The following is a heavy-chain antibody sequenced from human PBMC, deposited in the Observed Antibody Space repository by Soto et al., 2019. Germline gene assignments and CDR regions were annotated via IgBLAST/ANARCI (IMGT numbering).Heavy chain of an antibody. CDR3: ARGIATGQLDP. CDR2: INPDNGNT. D-gene: IGHD2-15*01. J-gene: IGHJ5*02. CDR1: GYTFTRYT. V-gene: IGHV1-3*01. Sequence: QVPLVQSGAEVKKPGASVKISCKASGYTFTRYTMNWVRQAPGQRLEWMGWINPDNGNTKSSQKFQDRVIITRDTSASTAYMDLSSLRYEDTAVYYCARGIATGQLDPWGQGTLVTVSS.